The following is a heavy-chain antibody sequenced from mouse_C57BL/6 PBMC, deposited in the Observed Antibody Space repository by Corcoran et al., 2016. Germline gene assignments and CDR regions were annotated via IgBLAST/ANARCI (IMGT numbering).Heavy chain of an antibody. Sequence: QVQLKQSGAELVRPGASAKLSCKASGYTFTDYYINWVKQRPGQGLEWIARIYPGSGNTYYNEKFKGKATLTAEKSSSTAYMQLSSLTSEDSAVYFCARSRDYYGSGDFDVWGTGTTVTVSS. J-gene: IGHJ1*03. CDR1: GYTFTDYY. CDR2: IYPGSGNT. CDR3: ARSRDYYGSGDFDV. D-gene: IGHD1-1*01. V-gene: IGHV1-76*01.